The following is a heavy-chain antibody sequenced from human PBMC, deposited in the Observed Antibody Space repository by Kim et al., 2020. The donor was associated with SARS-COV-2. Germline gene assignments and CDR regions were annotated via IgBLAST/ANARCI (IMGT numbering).Heavy chain of an antibody. J-gene: IGHJ4*02. V-gene: IGHV3-33*01. Sequence: GGSLRLSCAASGFTFSSYGMHWVRQAPGKGLEWVAVIWYDGSNKYYADSVKGRFTISRDNSKNTLYLQMNSLRAEDTAVYYCARDGRDGYNELDYWGQGTLVTVSS. CDR3: ARDGRDGYNELDY. D-gene: IGHD5-12*01. CDR1: GFTFSSYG. CDR2: IWYDGSNK.